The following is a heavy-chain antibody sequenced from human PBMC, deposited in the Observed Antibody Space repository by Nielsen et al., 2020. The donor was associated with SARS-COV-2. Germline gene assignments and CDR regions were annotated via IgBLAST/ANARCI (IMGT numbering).Heavy chain of an antibody. CDR1: GFTFDDYA. Sequence: GRSLRLSCAASGFTFDDYAMHWVRQAPGKGLEWVSGISWNSGSIGYADSVKGRFTISRDNAKNSLYLQMNSLRAEDTALYYCAKIAAAGSDYWGQGTLVTVSS. J-gene: IGHJ4*02. CDR2: ISWNSGSI. V-gene: IGHV3-9*01. CDR3: AKIAAAGSDY. D-gene: IGHD6-13*01.